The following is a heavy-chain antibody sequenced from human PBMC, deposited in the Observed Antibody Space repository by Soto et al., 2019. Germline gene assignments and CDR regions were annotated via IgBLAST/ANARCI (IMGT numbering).Heavy chain of an antibody. V-gene: IGHV3-23*01. Sequence: EVQLLESEGSLVQPGGSLKITCAASGFTFSSYAMSWVRQAPGKGLEWVSAISGGGGSTYYADSVKGRFTISRDNSKNTLYLQMNSVRAEDTAVYYCAKGPLVVAATGAFDIWGQGTMVTVSS. J-gene: IGHJ3*02. CDR1: GFTFSSYA. CDR2: ISGGGGST. CDR3: AKGPLVVAATGAFDI. D-gene: IGHD2-15*01.